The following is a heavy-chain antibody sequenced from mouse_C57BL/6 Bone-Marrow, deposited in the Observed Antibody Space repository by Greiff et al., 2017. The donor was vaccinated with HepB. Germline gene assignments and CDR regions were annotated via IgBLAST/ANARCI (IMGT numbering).Heavy chain of an antibody. J-gene: IGHJ1*03. CDR3: ARNYYGSSYWYFDV. CDR1: GYTFTSYW. V-gene: IGHV1-69*01. D-gene: IGHD1-1*01. CDR2: IDPSDSYT. Sequence: VQLQQSGAELVMPGASVKLSCKASGYTFTSYWMHWVKQRPGQGLEWIGEIDPSDSYTNYNQKFKGKSTLTVDKSSSTAYMQLSSLTSEDSAVYYWARNYYGSSYWYFDVWGTGTTVTVSA.